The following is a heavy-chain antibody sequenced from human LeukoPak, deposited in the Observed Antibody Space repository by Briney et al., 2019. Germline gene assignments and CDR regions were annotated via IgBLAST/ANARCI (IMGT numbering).Heavy chain of an antibody. CDR1: GYTFTSYY. CDR2: INPSGGST. CDR3: ARDNYYYDSSGYLQRFVDC. V-gene: IGHV1-46*01. Sequence: GASVKVSCKASGYTFTSYYMHWVRQAPGQGLEWMGIINPSGGSTSYAQKFQGRVTMTRDMSTSTVYMELSSLRSEDTAVYYCARDNYYYDSSGYLQRFVDCWGQGTLVTVSS. J-gene: IGHJ4*02. D-gene: IGHD3-22*01.